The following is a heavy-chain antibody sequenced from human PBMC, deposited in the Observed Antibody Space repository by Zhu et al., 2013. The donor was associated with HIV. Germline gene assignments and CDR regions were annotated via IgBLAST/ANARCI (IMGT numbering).Heavy chain of an antibody. D-gene: IGHD1-1*01. Sequence: QVQLVQSGAEVKKPGASVKVSCKGSGYSFTSYYMHWVRQAPGQGLEWVGIIDPSGDNTNYAQKFQGRVTMTRDTSARTVYMELSSLRSEDTALYFCAREVERIVDYWGQGTQVTVSS. CDR3: AREVERIVDY. V-gene: IGHV1-46*01. CDR1: GYSFTSYY. CDR2: IDPSGDNT. J-gene: IGHJ4*02.